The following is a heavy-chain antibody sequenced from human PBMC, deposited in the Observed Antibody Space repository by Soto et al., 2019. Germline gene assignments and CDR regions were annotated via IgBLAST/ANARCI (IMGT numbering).Heavy chain of an antibody. CDR3: ALGSGSYYNVPLDY. J-gene: IGHJ4*02. CDR1: GFTFSSYA. V-gene: IGHV3-30-3*01. D-gene: IGHD3-10*01. CDR2: ISYDGSNK. Sequence: GGSLRLSCAASGFTFSSYAMHWVRQAPGKGLEWVAVISYDGSNKYYADSVKGRFTISRDNSKNTLYLQMNSLRAEDTAVYYCALGSGSYYNVPLDYWGQGTLVTVSS.